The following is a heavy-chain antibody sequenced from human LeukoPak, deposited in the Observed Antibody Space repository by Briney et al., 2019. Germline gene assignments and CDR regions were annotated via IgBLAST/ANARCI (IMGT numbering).Heavy chain of an antibody. CDR3: ARGNIVVVPAAITNWFDP. J-gene: IGHJ5*02. CDR1: GGSFSGYY. V-gene: IGHV4-34*01. D-gene: IGHD2-2*01. CDR2: INHSGST. Sequence: SETLSLTCAVYGGSFSGYYWSWIRQPPGKGLEWIGEINHSGSTNHNPSLKSRVTISVDTSKNQFSLKLSSVTAADTAVYYCARGNIVVVPAAITNWFDPWGQGTLVTVSS.